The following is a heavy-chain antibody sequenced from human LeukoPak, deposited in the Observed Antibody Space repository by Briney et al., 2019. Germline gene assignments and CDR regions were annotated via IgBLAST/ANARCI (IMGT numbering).Heavy chain of an antibody. CDR1: GFTFSSYA. CDR2: ISSNGGST. Sequence: GGSLRLSCAASGFTFSSYAMHWVRQAPGKGLEYVSAISSNGGSTYYANSVKGRFTISRDNSKNTLYLQMGSLRAEDMDVYYCARGFKFGDYVWGSYRYTVAIYFDYWGQGTLVTVSS. CDR3: ARGFKFGDYVWGSYRYTVAIYFDY. J-gene: IGHJ4*02. V-gene: IGHV3-64*01. D-gene: IGHD3-16*02.